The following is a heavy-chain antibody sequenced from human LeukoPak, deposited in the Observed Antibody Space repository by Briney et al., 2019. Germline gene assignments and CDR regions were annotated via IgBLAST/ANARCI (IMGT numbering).Heavy chain of an antibody. CDR3: ARAPLAYCGGDCYSVKYYFDY. CDR2: IIPIFGTA. CDR1: GGTFSSYA. Sequence: GASVKVSCKASGGTFSSYAISWVRQAPGQGLEWMGGIIPIFGTANYAQKFQGRVTITADESTSIAYMELSSLRSEDTAVYYCARAPLAYCGGDCYSVKYYFDYWGQGTLVTVSS. J-gene: IGHJ4*02. D-gene: IGHD2-21*02. V-gene: IGHV1-69*13.